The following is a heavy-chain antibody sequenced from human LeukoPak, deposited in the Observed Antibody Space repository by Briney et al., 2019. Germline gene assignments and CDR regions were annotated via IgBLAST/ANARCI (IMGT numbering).Heavy chain of an antibody. CDR1: GFTFSSYG. J-gene: IGHJ4*02. CDR2: ISYDGSNK. Sequence: PGGSLRLSCAASGFTFSSYGMHWVRQAPGKGLEWVAVISYDGSNKYYADSVKGRFTISRDNSKNTLYLQMNSLRAEDTAVYYCAKGPLSGSYYSREDFDYWGQGTLVTVSS. V-gene: IGHV3-30*18. D-gene: IGHD3-10*01. CDR3: AKGPLSGSYYSREDFDY.